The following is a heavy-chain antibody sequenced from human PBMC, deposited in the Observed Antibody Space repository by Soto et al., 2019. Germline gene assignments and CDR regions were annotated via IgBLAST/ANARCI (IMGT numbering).Heavy chain of an antibody. CDR2: IYYSGST. V-gene: IGHV4-39*01. CDR1: GGSISSSSYY. J-gene: IGHJ5*02. D-gene: IGHD6-19*01. Sequence: SETLSLTCTVSGGSISSSSYYWGWIRQPPGKGLEWIGSIYYSGSTYYNPSLKSRVTISVDTSKNQFSLKLSSVTAADTAVYYCARCGWGGWFDPWGQGTLVT. CDR3: ARCGWGGWFDP.